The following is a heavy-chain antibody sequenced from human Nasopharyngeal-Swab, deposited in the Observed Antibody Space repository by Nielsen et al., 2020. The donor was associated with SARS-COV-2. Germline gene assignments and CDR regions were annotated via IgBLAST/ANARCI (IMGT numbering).Heavy chain of an antibody. CDR2: IYYSGST. V-gene: IGHV4-59*01. J-gene: IGHJ4*02. D-gene: IGHD3-22*01. Sequence: SETLSLTCAVYGGSFSGYYWSWIRQPPGKGLEWIGYIYYSGSTNYNPSLKSRVTISVDTSKNQFSLKLSSVTAADTAVYYCASPELDSSGYYIGYWGQGTLVTVSS. CDR1: GGSFSGYY. CDR3: ASPELDSSGYYIGY.